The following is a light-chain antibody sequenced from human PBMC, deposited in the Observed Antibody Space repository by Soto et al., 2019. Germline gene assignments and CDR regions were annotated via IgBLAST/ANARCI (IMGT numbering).Light chain of an antibody. CDR3: QQADTFPWT. Sequence: DIQMTQSPSSLSASVGDRVTITCQATHDISNYLNWYQQKPGKAPKLLIYDASNLQTGVPSRFSGSGSGTDFALTVSSLQPEDFATYYCQQADTFPWTFGQGTKVEIK. CDR2: DAS. CDR1: HDISNY. J-gene: IGKJ1*01. V-gene: IGKV1-33*01.